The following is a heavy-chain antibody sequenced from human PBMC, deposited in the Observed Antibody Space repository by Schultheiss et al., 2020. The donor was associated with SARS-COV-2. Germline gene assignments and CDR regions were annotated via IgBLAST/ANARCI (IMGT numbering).Heavy chain of an antibody. CDR1: GLTFDDDA. CDR2: ISWNSGSI. J-gene: IGHJ6*02. V-gene: IGHV3-9*01. D-gene: IGHD3-3*01. Sequence: SLKISCAASGLTFDDDAMHWVRQAPGKGLEWVSGISWNSGSIGYADSVKGRFSISRDNAKNSLYLQMNSLRAEDTALYHCARAGGFGVVIIDYYYGMDVWGQGTTVTVSS. CDR3: ARAGGFGVVIIDYYYGMDV.